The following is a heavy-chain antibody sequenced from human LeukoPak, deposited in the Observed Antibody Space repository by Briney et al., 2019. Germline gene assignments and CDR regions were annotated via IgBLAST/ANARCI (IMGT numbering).Heavy chain of an antibody. J-gene: IGHJ4*02. CDR1: GGSISSYY. D-gene: IGHD3-22*01. CDR3: ARHAYYYDSSGYWS. Sequence: PSETLSLTCTVSGGSISSYYWSWIRQPPGKGLEWIGYIYYSGSTYYNPSLKSRVTISVDTSKNQFSLKLSSVTAADTAVYYCARHAYYYDSSGYWSWGQGTLVTVSS. CDR2: IYYSGST. V-gene: IGHV4-59*08.